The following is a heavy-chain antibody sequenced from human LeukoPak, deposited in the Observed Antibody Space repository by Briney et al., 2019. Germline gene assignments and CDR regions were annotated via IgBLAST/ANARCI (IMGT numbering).Heavy chain of an antibody. V-gene: IGHV3-30*04. CDR2: IPYDGSNK. CDR3: ARGGSSWYYFDY. J-gene: IGHJ4*02. D-gene: IGHD6-13*01. CDR1: GFTFSSYE. Sequence: GGSLRLSCAASGFTFSSYEMNWVRQAPGKGLEWVALIPYDGSNKYYADSVKGRFTVSRDNAKNSLYLQMNSLSPEDTAVYYCARGGSSWYYFDYWGQGTLVTVSS.